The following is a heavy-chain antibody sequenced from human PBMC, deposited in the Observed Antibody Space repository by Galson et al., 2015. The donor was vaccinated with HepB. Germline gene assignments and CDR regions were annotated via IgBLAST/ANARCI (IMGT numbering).Heavy chain of an antibody. J-gene: IGHJ3*02. CDR1: GGSFSAYH. CDR3: ARVDPTSEAFDI. CDR2: INHSGST. V-gene: IGHV4-34*01. Sequence: SEPLSLTCAVYGGSFSAYHWSWIRQSPGKGLEWIGEINHSGSTNDNPSLKSRVTMSVDTSKNQFSLRLTSVTAADTAVYYCARVDPTSEAFDIWGQGTMVTVSS.